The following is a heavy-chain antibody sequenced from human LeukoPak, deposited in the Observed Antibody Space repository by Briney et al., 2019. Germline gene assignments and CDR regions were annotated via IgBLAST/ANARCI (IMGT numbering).Heavy chain of an antibody. CDR3: ARGSRKWEIQTRDFDY. CDR2: ISSSGSTI. CDR1: GFTFSSYE. J-gene: IGHJ4*02. D-gene: IGHD1-26*01. V-gene: IGHV3-48*03. Sequence: GGSLRLSCAASGFTFSSYEMNWVRQAPGKGLEWVSYISSSGSTIYYADSVKGRFTISRDNAKNSLYLQMNSLRAEDTAVYYCARGSRKWEIQTRDFDYWGQGTLVTVSS.